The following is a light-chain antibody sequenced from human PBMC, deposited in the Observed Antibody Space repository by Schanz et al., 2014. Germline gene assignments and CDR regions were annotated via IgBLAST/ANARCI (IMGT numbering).Light chain of an antibody. V-gene: IGLV1-44*01. CDR1: SSNIGSNNT. Sequence: QSVLTQPPSASGTPGQRVTISCSGSSSNIGSNNTVNWYQQLPGTAPKLLIYSNNQRPSGVPDRFSGSKSGTSASLAISGLRSEDEADYYCSSYAGNKYVFGTGTKVTVL. CDR2: SNN. J-gene: IGLJ1*01. CDR3: SSYAGNKYV.